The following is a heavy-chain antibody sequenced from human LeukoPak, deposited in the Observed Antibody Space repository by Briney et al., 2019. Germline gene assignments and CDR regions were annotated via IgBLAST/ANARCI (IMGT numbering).Heavy chain of an antibody. CDR2: IGGSNAYT. CDR1: EFTFSSFA. Sequence: GGSLRLSCAASEFTFSSFAMSWVRQAPGKGLEWVSTIGGSNAYTYYADSVKGRFTISRDNSKNTLYLQMNSLRAEDTAVYYCARDPPTRQYTNSFSLDYWGQGTLVTVSS. CDR3: ARDPPTRQYTNSFSLDY. V-gene: IGHV3-23*01. D-gene: IGHD6-13*01. J-gene: IGHJ4*02.